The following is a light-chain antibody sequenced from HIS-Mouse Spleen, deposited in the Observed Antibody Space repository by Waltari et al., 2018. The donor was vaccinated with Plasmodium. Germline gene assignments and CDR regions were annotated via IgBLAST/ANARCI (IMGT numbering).Light chain of an antibody. Sequence: QSVLTQPPSASGTPGQRVTLACSGSIPHIGSKTVNWYQQLPGTAPKLLIYSNNQRPSGVPDRFSGSKSGTSASLAISGLQSEDEADYYCAAWDDSLNGVVFAGGTKLTVL. CDR1: IPHIGSKT. J-gene: IGLJ2*01. V-gene: IGLV1-44*01. CDR2: SNN. CDR3: AAWDDSLNGVV.